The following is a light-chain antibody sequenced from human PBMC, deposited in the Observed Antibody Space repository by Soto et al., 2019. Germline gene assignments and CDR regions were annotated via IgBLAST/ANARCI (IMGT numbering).Light chain of an antibody. Sequence: QSVLTQPASVSGSPGQSITISCTGTSRDVGAYDYVSWYLQYPDKAPQLLIYYVDHRPSGVSSRFSGSKSGNTASLTISGLQAEDEGDYYCSSFTSKSTLIFGGGTKVTVL. V-gene: IGLV2-14*03. CDR1: SRDVGAYDY. CDR3: SSFTSKSTLI. CDR2: YVD. J-gene: IGLJ2*01.